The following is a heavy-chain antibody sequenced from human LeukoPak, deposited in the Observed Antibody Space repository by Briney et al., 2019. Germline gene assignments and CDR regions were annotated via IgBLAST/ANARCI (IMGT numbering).Heavy chain of an antibody. J-gene: IGHJ4*02. CDR3: ARDLLGYSSSWYFDY. CDR2: ISSSSSYI. D-gene: IGHD6-13*01. Sequence: GGSLRLSCAASGFTFRSYSMNWVRQAPGKGLEWVSSISSSSSYIYYADSVKGRFTISRDNAKNSLYLQMNSLRAEDTAVYYCARDLLGYSSSWYFDYWGQGTLVTVSS. CDR1: GFTFRSYS. V-gene: IGHV3-21*01.